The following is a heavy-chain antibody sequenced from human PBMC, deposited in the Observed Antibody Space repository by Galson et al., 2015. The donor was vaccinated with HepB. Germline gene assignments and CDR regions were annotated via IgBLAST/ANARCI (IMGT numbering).Heavy chain of an antibody. V-gene: IGHV1-2*06. CDR1: GYTFTAYY. Sequence: SVKVSCTASGYTFTAYYMHWVRQTPGQGLEWMGRISPKSGDTNYAQKFQGRVSMTRDTSINTVYMELSRLRSDDSAIYYCAKDCSGDTCYGAHNYFGPWGQGTLVTVSS. CDR3: AKDCSGDTCYGAHNYFGP. CDR2: ISPKSGDT. D-gene: IGHD2-15*01. J-gene: IGHJ5*02.